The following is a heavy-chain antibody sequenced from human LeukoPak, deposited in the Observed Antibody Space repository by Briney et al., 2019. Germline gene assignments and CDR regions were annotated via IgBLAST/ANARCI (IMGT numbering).Heavy chain of an antibody. V-gene: IGHV3-33*01. J-gene: IGHJ4*02. Sequence: GGALRLSCAASVFTFSSYGMHWVRQAPGKGLEWVAVIWYDGSNQYYADSVKGRFTISRDNSKNTLYLQMNSLRAEDTAVYYCARAERPRYGAIVVVPAAIWGQGTLVTVSS. CDR1: VFTFSSYG. D-gene: IGHD2-2*01. CDR2: IWYDGSNQ. CDR3: ARAERPRYGAIVVVPAAI.